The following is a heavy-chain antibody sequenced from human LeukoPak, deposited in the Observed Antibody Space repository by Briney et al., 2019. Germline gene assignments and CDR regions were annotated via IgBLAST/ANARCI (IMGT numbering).Heavy chain of an antibody. CDR1: GGSISSGGYS. J-gene: IGHJ3*02. Sequence: SQTLSLTCAVSGGSISSGGYSWSWIRQPPGKGLEWIGYIYHSGSTYYNPSLKSRVTISVDRSKNQFSLKLSSVTAADTAVYYCARYKSVGAFDIWGRGTLVTVSS. D-gene: IGHD1-1*01. CDR2: IYHSGST. CDR3: ARYKSVGAFDI. V-gene: IGHV4-30-2*01.